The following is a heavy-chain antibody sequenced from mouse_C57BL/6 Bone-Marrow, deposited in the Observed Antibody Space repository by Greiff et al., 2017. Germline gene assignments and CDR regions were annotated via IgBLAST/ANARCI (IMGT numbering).Heavy chain of an antibody. CDR2: IRNKANGYTT. Sequence: EVQVVESGGGLVQPGGSLSLSCAASGFTFTDYYMSWVRQPPGKALEWLGFIRNKANGYTTEYSASVKGRFTISRDNSQSILYLQMNALRAEDSATDYGARYSNNYYAMDYWGQGTSVTVSS. CDR3: ARYSNNYYAMDY. CDR1: GFTFTDYY. J-gene: IGHJ4*01. V-gene: IGHV7-3*01. D-gene: IGHD2-1*01.